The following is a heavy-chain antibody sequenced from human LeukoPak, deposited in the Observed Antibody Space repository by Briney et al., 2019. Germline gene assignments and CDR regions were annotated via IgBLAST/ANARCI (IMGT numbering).Heavy chain of an antibody. V-gene: IGHV3-9*01. CDR1: GFTFDDYA. CDR3: ARGARYDSRYYFDY. D-gene: IGHD3-22*01. CDR2: ISWNSGSI. Sequence: GRSLRLSCAASGFTFDDYAMHWVRQAPGKGLECVSGISWNSGSIGYADSVKGRFTISRDNAKNSLYLQMNSLRAEDTALYYCARGARYDSRYYFDYWGQGTLVTVSS. J-gene: IGHJ4*02.